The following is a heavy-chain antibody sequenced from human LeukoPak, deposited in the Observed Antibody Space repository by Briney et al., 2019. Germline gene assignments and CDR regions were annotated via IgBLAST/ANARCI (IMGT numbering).Heavy chain of an antibody. Sequence: SETLSLTCAVYGGSLSGYSWTWIRQPPGKGLEWIGEIDHSGSTNYNASLTSRVIISVDTSRNQFSLKLTSVTVADTAVYYCARVYVTVVRGRWFDPWGQGTLVTVSS. J-gene: IGHJ5*02. D-gene: IGHD3-10*01. CDR1: GGSLSGYS. V-gene: IGHV4-34*01. CDR2: IDHSGST. CDR3: ARVYVTVVRGRWFDP.